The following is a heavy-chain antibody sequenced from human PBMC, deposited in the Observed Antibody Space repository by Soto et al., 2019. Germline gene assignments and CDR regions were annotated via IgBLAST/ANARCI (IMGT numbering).Heavy chain of an antibody. CDR2: ISYDGSNK. V-gene: IGHV3-30-3*01. J-gene: IGHJ5*02. CDR3: ARDEVVRGVITPWFDP. D-gene: IGHD3-10*01. Sequence: QVQLVESGGGVVQPGRSLRLSCAASGFTFSSYAMHWVRQAPGKGLEWVAVISYDGSNKYYADSVKGRFTISRDNSKNTLYLQMNSLRAEDTAVFYCARDEVVRGVITPWFDPWGQGTLVTVSS. CDR1: GFTFSSYA.